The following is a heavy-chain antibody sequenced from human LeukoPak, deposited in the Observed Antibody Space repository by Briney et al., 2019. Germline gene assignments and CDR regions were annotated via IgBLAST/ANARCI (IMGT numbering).Heavy chain of an antibody. D-gene: IGHD2-15*01. CDR3: ASQAASYNWFDP. J-gene: IGHJ5*02. Sequence: ASVTVSCKASGYTFTGYYMHWVRQAPGQGLEWMGRINPNSGGTNYAQKFQGRVTMTRDTSISTAYMELSRLRSDDTAVYHCASQAASYNWFDPWGQGTLVTVSS. V-gene: IGHV1-2*06. CDR1: GYTFTGYY. CDR2: INPNSGGT.